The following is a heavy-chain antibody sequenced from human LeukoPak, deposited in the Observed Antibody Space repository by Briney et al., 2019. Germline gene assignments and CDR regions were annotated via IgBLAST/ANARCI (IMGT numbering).Heavy chain of an antibody. J-gene: IGHJ6*02. V-gene: IGHV4-59*08. Sequence: SETLSLTCTVSGGSISSYYWSWIRQPPGKGLEWIGYIYYSGSTNYNPSLKSRVTISVDTSKNQFSLKLSSVTAADTAVYYCARHEIDSSGYYYYYYGMDVWGQGTTVTVSS. D-gene: IGHD3-22*01. CDR2: IYYSGST. CDR1: GGSISSYY. CDR3: ARHEIDSSGYYYYYYGMDV.